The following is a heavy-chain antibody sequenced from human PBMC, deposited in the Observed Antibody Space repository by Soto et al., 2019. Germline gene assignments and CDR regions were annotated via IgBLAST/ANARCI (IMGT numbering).Heavy chain of an antibody. V-gene: IGHV4-59*01. Sequence: LSLTCRVSGGSISGSYWSWIRQSPGKGLEWLGYVYYTGSTNYSPSLRLRVSISVATSKNEFSLRLSSVTAADPAVYFCARSVAVPGAHIDYWGQGTQVNVSS. J-gene: IGHJ4*02. D-gene: IGHD6-19*01. CDR1: GGSISGSY. CDR2: VYYTGST. CDR3: ARSVAVPGAHIDY.